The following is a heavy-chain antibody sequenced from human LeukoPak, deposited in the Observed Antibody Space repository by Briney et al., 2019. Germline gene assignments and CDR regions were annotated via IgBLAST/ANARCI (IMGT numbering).Heavy chain of an antibody. Sequence: GESLKISCKGSGYSFTSYWIGWVRQMPGKGLEWMGIIYPGDSDTRYSPSFQGEATISADKSISTAYLQWSSLKASDTAMYYCARPRCSGGSCYYFDYWGQGTLVTVSS. CDR3: ARPRCSGGSCYYFDY. V-gene: IGHV5-51*01. J-gene: IGHJ4*02. D-gene: IGHD2-15*01. CDR1: GYSFTSYW. CDR2: IYPGDSDT.